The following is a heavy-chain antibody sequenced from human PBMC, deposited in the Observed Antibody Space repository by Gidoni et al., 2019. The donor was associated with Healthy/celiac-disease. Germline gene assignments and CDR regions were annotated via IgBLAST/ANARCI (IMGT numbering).Heavy chain of an antibody. Sequence: EVQLVESGGGLVKPGRSLRLSCTASGFTFGDYAMSWFRQAPGKGLEWVGFIRSKAYGGTKEYAASVKGRFTISRDDSKSIAYLQMNSLKTEDTAVYYCTRGKTYYDFWSGYYRHDYWGQGTLVTVSS. CDR1: GFTFGDYA. D-gene: IGHD3-3*01. CDR3: TRGKTYYDFWSGYYRHDY. CDR2: IRSKAYGGTK. J-gene: IGHJ4*02. V-gene: IGHV3-49*05.